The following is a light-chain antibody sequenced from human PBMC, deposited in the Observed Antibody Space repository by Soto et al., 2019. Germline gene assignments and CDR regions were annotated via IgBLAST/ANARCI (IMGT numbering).Light chain of an antibody. CDR2: GAS. J-gene: IGKJ5*01. CDR1: QSVSSTY. CDR3: QQYGNSIT. V-gene: IGKV3-20*01. Sequence: EIVLTQSPGTLYLSPGEIATLSCRASQSVSSTYLAWYQQKPGQAPRLLIYGASSRATGIPDRFSGSGSGTYFTLTISRLDPEDFAVYYCQQYGNSITFGRGTRLEIK.